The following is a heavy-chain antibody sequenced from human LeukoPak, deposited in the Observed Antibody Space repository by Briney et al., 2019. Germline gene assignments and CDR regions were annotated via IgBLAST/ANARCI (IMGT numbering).Heavy chain of an antibody. CDR3: ARGIQLWLRGRSNGMDV. J-gene: IGHJ6*02. Sequence: PGGSLRLSCAASGFTFSSYSMNWVRQAPGKGLEWVSSISSSSSYIYYADSVKGRFTISRDNAKNSLYLQMNSLRAEDTAVYYRARGIQLWLRGRSNGMDVWGQGTTVTVSS. D-gene: IGHD5-18*01. CDR2: ISSSSSYI. V-gene: IGHV3-21*01. CDR1: GFTFSSYS.